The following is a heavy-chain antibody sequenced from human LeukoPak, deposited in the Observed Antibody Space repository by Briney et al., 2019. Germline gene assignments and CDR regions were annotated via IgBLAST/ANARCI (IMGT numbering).Heavy chain of an antibody. CDR1: GFTFSSYS. Sequence: GGSLRLSCAASGFTFSSYSMNWVRQAPGKGLEWVSYISSSGSTIYYADSVKGRFTISRDNAKNSLYLQMNNLRDEGTALYYCARDVFYAFDIWGLGTVVTVSS. J-gene: IGHJ3*02. CDR2: ISSSGSTI. V-gene: IGHV3-48*02. D-gene: IGHD5/OR15-5a*01. CDR3: ARDVFYAFDI.